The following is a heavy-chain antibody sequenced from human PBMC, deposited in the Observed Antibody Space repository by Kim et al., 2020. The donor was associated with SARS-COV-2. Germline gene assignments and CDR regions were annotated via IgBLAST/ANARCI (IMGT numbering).Heavy chain of an antibody. J-gene: IGHJ4*02. D-gene: IGHD3-16*02. CDR1: GFTFSDYW. CDR3: ARDSDIWGSFRLAS. V-gene: IGHV3-11*01. CDR2: ITGNGINT. Sequence: GGSLRLSCKASGFTFSDYWMSWIRQAPGRGLEWISYITGNGINTFHAESVKGRFTISRNNFKNMLYLQMDSLRVDDTAIYYCARDSDIWGSFRLASWGQGTLVAVSP.